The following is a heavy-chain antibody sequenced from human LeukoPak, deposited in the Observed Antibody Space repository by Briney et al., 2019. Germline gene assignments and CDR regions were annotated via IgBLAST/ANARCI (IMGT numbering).Heavy chain of an antibody. Sequence: SVKVSCKASGGTFSSYAISWVRQAPGQGLEWMGGIIPIFGTANYAQKFQGRVTITADESTSTAYMELSSLRSEDTAVYYRARANLGATKVAFDPWGQGTLVTVSS. V-gene: IGHV1-69*13. D-gene: IGHD1-26*01. CDR1: GGTFSSYA. CDR2: IIPIFGTA. J-gene: IGHJ5*02. CDR3: ARANLGATKVAFDP.